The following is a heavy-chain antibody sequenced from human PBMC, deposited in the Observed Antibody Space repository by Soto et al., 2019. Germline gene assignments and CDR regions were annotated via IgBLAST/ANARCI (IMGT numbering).Heavy chain of an antibody. J-gene: IGHJ4*02. CDR3: ASDQPGYSYGYGLGY. D-gene: IGHD5-18*01. V-gene: IGHV3-21*01. CDR1: GFTFSSYS. Sequence: EVQLVESGGGLVKPGGSLRLSCAASGFTFSSYSMNWVRQAPGKGLEWVASISSSSSYIYYADSVKGRFTISRDNAKNELYLQMNSLRAEDTAVYYCASDQPGYSYGYGLGYWGQGTLVTVSS. CDR2: ISSSSSYI.